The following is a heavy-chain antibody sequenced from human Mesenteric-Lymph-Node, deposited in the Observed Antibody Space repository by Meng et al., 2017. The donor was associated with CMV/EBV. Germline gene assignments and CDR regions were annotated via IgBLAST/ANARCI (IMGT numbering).Heavy chain of an antibody. CDR1: GYTFTSYA. J-gene: IGHJ4*02. D-gene: IGHD6-19*01. CDR3: ARDFSQGYSSGGDY. CDR2: ISAYNGNT. Sequence: ASVKASCKASGYTFTSYAISWVRQAPGQGFEWMGWISAYNGNTNYAQKVQGRVTMTTDTSTSTAYMELRSLRSDDTAVYYCARDFSQGYSSGGDYWGQGTLVTVSS. V-gene: IGHV1-18*01.